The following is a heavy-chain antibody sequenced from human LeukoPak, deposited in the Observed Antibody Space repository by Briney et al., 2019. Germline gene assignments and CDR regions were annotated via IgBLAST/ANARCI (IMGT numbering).Heavy chain of an antibody. CDR1: GFTFNDYA. D-gene: IGHD6-13*01. V-gene: IGHV3-9*01. J-gene: IGHJ3*02. Sequence: GGSLRLSCAASGFTFNDYAMHWVRQVPGKGLEWVSGISWNSGSIGYADSVRGRFTISRDNAKNSLYLQMNSLRAEDTAVYYCARDAGDQGIAAANDAFDIWGQGTMVTVSS. CDR2: ISWNSGSI. CDR3: ARDAGDQGIAAANDAFDI.